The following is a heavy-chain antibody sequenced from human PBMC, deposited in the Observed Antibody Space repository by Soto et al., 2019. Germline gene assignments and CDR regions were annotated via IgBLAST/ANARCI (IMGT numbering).Heavy chain of an antibody. CDR1: GYTFTGYY. J-gene: IGHJ6*02. V-gene: IGHV1-2*04. D-gene: IGHD3-10*01. CDR3: ARASTPSGSYYHPGYYHSYGMDF. CDR2: INPNSGGT. Sequence: ASVKVSCKASGYTFTGYYMHWVRQAPGQGLEWMGWINPNSGGTNYAQKFQGWVTMTRDTSISTAYMELSRLRSDDTAVYYCARASTPSGSYYHPGYYHSYGMDFWGQGPTVTVAS.